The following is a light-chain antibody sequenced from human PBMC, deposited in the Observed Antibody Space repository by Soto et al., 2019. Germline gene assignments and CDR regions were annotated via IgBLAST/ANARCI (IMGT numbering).Light chain of an antibody. V-gene: IGKV3-20*01. Sequence: EVVLTQSPGTLSLSPGEGNTLSCRASQSLSNNFLAWYPQKPGQAPRLLIYGATSRETGVPDRFSGSGAGTACTRPINRLEPEDVAVDYCQQYGSTTVTFGQGTKVDIK. J-gene: IGKJ1*01. CDR3: QQYGSTTVT. CDR1: QSLSNNF. CDR2: GAT.